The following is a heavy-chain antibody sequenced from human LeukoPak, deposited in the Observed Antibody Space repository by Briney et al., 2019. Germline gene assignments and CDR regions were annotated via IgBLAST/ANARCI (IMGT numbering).Heavy chain of an antibody. CDR1: GYTISSGYY. CDR2: IYHSGST. V-gene: IGHV4-38-2*02. D-gene: IGHD2-15*01. J-gene: IGHJ4*02. Sequence: SETLSLTCTVSGYTISSGYYWGWIRQPPGKGLEWIGSIYHSGSTYYNPSLKSRVTISVDTSKNQFSLKLSSVTAADTAVYYCARGQGSDYWGQGTLVIVSS. CDR3: ARGQGSDY.